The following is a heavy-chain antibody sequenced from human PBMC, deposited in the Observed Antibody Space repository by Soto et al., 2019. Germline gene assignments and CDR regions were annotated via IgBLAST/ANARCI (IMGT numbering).Heavy chain of an antibody. D-gene: IGHD5-12*01. CDR2: IIPILGIA. Sequence: SVKVCCKASGGTISSYTMSWVRQAHRQGLEWMGRIIPILGIANYAQKFQGRVTITADKSTSTAYMELSSLRSEDTAVYYCARDLNSGYDLGAFDIWGQGTMVTVSS. CDR1: GGTISSYT. J-gene: IGHJ3*02. V-gene: IGHV1-69*04. CDR3: ARDLNSGYDLGAFDI.